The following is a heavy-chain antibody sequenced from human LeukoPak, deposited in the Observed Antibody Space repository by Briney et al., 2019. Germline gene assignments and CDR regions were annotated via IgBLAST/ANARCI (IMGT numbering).Heavy chain of an antibody. CDR2: ISYDGSKK. J-gene: IGHJ6*02. CDR1: GFTFSSYA. V-gene: IGHV3-30-3*01. CDR3: ARAGYYGSGSYPRLSYYGMDV. D-gene: IGHD3-10*01. Sequence: PGRSLRLSCAASGFTFSSYAMHWVRQAPGKGLERVAVISYDGSKKYYADSVKGRFTISRDNSKNTLYLQMNSLRAEDTAVYYCARAGYYGSGSYPRLSYYGMDVWGQGTTVTVSS.